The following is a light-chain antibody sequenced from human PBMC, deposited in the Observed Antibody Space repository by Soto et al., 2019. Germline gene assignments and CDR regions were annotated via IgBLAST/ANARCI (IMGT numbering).Light chain of an antibody. Sequence: QSALTQPRSVSGSPGQSLTISCTGTSSDVGGYNYVSWYQQHPGKAPKLMIYDVTKRPSGVPDRFSGSNSGNTASLTISGLQAEDEGDYYCCSHAGSYTYVFGTGTKLTVL. V-gene: IGLV2-11*01. CDR2: DVT. CDR1: SSDVGGYNY. J-gene: IGLJ1*01. CDR3: CSHAGSYTYV.